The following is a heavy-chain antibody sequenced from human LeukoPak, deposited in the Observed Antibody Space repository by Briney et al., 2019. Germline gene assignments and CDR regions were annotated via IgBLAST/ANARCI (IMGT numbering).Heavy chain of an antibody. CDR3: ARRRGRVRGVIRNAYYFHY. V-gene: IGHV4-39*01. Sequence: PSETLSLTCTVSGGSISSSSYYWGWIRQPPGKGLEWIGSIYYSGSTYYNPSLKSRVTISVDTSKNQFSLKLSSVTAADTAVYYCARRRGRVRGVIRNAYYFHYWGQEHLVTVSS. D-gene: IGHD3-10*01. J-gene: IGHJ4*02. CDR1: GGSISSSSYY. CDR2: IYYSGST.